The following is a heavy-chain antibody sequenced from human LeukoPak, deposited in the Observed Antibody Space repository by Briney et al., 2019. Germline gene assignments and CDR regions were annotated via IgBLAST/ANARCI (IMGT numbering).Heavy chain of an antibody. CDR3: ARVVYCSGGNCHDYFDY. CDR1: GFTFSSYE. V-gene: IGHV3-48*03. Sequence: GGSLRLSCAASGFTFSSYEKQWVRQAPGKGLEWVSYISFSGSTTFYADSVKGRFTISRDNAENSLYLQMKSLTAEDTAIYYCARVVYCSGGNCHDYFDYWGQGTLVTVSS. CDR2: ISFSGSTT. D-gene: IGHD2-15*01. J-gene: IGHJ4*02.